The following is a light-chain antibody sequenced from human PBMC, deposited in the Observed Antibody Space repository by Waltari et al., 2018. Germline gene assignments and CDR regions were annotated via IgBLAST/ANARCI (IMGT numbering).Light chain of an antibody. CDR3: QQLNSYPFT. V-gene: IGKV1-9*01. CDR1: QVISSY. J-gene: IGKJ4*01. Sequence: DIQLTQSPSFLSASVGDSITITCRASQVISSYLSWDQQKPGKAPKVLIYAASTLQSGVPSRFSGSGSGTEFTLTISSLQPEDFATYYCQQLNSYPFTFGGGTKVAIK. CDR2: AAS.